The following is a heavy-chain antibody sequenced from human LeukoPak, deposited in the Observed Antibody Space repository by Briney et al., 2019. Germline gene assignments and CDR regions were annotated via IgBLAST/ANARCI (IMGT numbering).Heavy chain of an antibody. CDR2: INHSGST. CDR1: GGSFSGYY. V-gene: IGHV4-34*01. Sequence: PSETLSLTCAVYGGSFSGYYWSWIRQPPGKGLEWIGEINHSGSTNYNPSLKSRVTISVDTSKNQFSLKLSSVTAADTAVYYCAREPRYYDFWSGYHSYYFDYWGQGTLVTVSS. CDR3: AREPRYYDFWSGYHSYYFDY. J-gene: IGHJ4*02. D-gene: IGHD3-3*01.